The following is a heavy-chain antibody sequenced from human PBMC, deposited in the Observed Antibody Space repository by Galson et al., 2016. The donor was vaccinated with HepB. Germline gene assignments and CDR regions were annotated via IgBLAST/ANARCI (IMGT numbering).Heavy chain of an antibody. J-gene: IGHJ3*02. Sequence: SLRLSCAASGITFSNYDMHWVRQPPGKGLEWVAVISYDGTNKYYADSVKGRFTISRDSSKNPLYLQMNSLRAEDTALYFRAKARGWYFPDALDIWGQGTMVTVSS. V-gene: IGHV3-30*18. CDR3: AKARGWYFPDALDI. D-gene: IGHD6-19*01. CDR1: GITFSNYD. CDR2: ISYDGTNK.